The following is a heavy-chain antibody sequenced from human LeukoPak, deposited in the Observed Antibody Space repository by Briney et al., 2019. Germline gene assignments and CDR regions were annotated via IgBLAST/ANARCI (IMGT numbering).Heavy chain of an antibody. D-gene: IGHD6-19*01. CDR3: AKGIYSSGWSYFDY. J-gene: IGHJ4*01. CDR1: GFTFSNSA. V-gene: IGHV3-23*01. CDR2: LSGSGITT. Sequence: GGSLRLSCAASGFTFSNSAMSWVRQAPGKGLEWVSTLSGSGITTYYADSVKGRFTISRDNSKNTLYLQMNSLRAEDKAVFYCAKGIYSSGWSYFDYWGHGTLVTVSS.